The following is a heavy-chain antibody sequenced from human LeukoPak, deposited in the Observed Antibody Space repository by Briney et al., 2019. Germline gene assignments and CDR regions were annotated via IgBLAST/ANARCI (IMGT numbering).Heavy chain of an antibody. CDR3: ARDCTSLGTGPDY. V-gene: IGHV4-30-2*01. Sequence: SETLSLTCAVSGGSISSGGYSWSWIRQPPGKGLEWIGYIYHSGSTYYNPSLKSRVTISVDRSKNQFSLKLSSVTAADTAVYYCARDCTSLGTGPDYWGQGTLVTVSS. CDR1: GGSISSGGYS. CDR2: IYHSGST. J-gene: IGHJ4*02. D-gene: IGHD3-16*01.